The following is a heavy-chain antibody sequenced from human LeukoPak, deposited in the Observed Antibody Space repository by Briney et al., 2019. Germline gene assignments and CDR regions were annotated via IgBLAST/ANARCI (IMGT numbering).Heavy chain of an antibody. CDR3: ARCDITMVRGVIMGSFDY. D-gene: IGHD3-10*01. CDR1: GYTFTSYD. Sequence: SVKVSCKASGYTFTSYDISWVRQAPEQGLEWMGGIIPIFGTANYAQKFQGRVTITADKSTSTAYMELSSLGSEDTAVYYCARCDITMVRGVIMGSFDYWGQGTLVTVSS. J-gene: IGHJ4*02. CDR2: IIPIFGTA. V-gene: IGHV1-69*06.